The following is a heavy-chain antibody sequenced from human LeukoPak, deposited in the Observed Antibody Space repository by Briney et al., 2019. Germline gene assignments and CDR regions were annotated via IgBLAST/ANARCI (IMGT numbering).Heavy chain of an antibody. J-gene: IGHJ6*03. D-gene: IGHD3-3*01. V-gene: IGHV4-34*01. CDR2: INHSGST. CDR1: GGSFSGYY. Sequence: SETLSLTCAVYGGSFSGYYWSWIRQPPGKGLEWIGEINHSGSTNYNPSLKSRVTISVDTSKNQFSLKLSSVTAADTAVYYCARGRITIFGVVIIHPRGSYMDVWSKGTTVTVSS. CDR3: ARGRITIFGVVIIHPRGSYMDV.